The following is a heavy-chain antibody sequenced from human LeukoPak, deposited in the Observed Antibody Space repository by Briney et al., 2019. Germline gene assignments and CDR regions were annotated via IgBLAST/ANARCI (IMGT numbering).Heavy chain of an antibody. V-gene: IGHV4-38-2*01. CDR2: IYHSGST. Sequence: SETLSLTCAVSGYSISSGYYWGWIRQPPGKGLEWIGSIYHSGSTYYNPSLKSRVTISVDTSKNKFYLKLSTVTAADTAAYYCASGGWYGGVYYYYYMYVWGKGTTVTVSS. D-gene: IGHD6-19*01. J-gene: IGHJ6*03. CDR1: GYSISSGYY. CDR3: ASGGWYGGVYYYYYMYV.